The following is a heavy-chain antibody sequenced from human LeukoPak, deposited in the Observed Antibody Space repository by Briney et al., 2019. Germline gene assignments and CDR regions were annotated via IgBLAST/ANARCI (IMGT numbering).Heavy chain of an antibody. CDR2: IIPIRGIA. J-gene: IGHJ3*02. CDR3: ATVGTYSYGYFAAFDI. V-gene: IGHV1-69*04. D-gene: IGHD5-18*01. CDR1: GGTFSSYA. Sequence: GASVKVSFKASGGTFSSYAVSWVRQAPGQGLEWVGRIIPIRGIANYEQKFQGRVTITADKSTSTDYMELSSLKSEDTAVYYCATVGTYSYGYFAAFDIWGQRTMVTVSS.